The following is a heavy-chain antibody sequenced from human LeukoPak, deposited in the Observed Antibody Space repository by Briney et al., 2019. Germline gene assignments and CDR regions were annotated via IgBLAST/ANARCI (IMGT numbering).Heavy chain of an antibody. Sequence: SETLSLTCTVSGYSISSGYYWGWIRQPPGKGLEWIGSIYHSGSTNYNPSLKSRVTISVDTSKNQFSLKLSSVTAADTAVYYCASAVPGYDSSGYYYYYMDVWGKGTTVTVSS. D-gene: IGHD3-22*01. J-gene: IGHJ6*03. CDR3: ASAVPGYDSSGYYYYYMDV. CDR2: IYHSGST. V-gene: IGHV4-38-2*02. CDR1: GYSISSGYY.